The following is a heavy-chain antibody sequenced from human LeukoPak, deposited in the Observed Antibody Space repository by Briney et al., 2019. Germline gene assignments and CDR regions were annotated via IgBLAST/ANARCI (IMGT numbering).Heavy chain of an antibody. Sequence: PSETLSLTCAVSGDSISSSSYYWGWIRQPPGKGLEWIGSIYYSGSTYYNPSLKSRVTVSVDTSKNQFSLKLSSVTAADTAVYYCARARDYYDSSGLYYFDYWGQGTLVTVSS. CDR1: GDSISSSSYY. D-gene: IGHD3-22*01. CDR3: ARARDYYDSSGLYYFDY. J-gene: IGHJ4*02. CDR2: IYYSGST. V-gene: IGHV4-39*07.